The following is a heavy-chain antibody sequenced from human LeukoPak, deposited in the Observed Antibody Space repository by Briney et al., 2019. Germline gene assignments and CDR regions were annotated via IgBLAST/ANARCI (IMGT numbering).Heavy chain of an antibody. CDR2: IKPDGSET. Sequence: TGGSLRLSCVASGFPFKGYWMTWVRQSPGKGLDWVANIKPDGSETNYLDSVKGRFTISRDNGRDSLFLEMNNLRVDDTAVYYCARDGGELWPLDEWGQGILVTVSS. D-gene: IGHD3-10*01. CDR3: ARDGGELWPLDE. J-gene: IGHJ4*02. V-gene: IGHV3-7*01. CDR1: GFPFKGYW.